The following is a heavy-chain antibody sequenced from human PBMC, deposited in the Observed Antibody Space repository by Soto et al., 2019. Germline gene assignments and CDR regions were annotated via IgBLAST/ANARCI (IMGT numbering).Heavy chain of an antibody. CDR1: GYSFTSYG. D-gene: IGHD3-10*01. CDR2: IYAADSDT. CDR3: ARHGWEKTMVLGGYVMDV. J-gene: IGHJ6*02. V-gene: IGHV5-51*01. Sequence: GESLKISCTGSGYSFTSYGIRWVRQMPGKGLEWKGIIYAADSDTRYSPSFQGQVTISADESIRTAYLQWSSLKASDPCMYYCARHGWEKTMVLGGYVMDVQGQGTTGTVS.